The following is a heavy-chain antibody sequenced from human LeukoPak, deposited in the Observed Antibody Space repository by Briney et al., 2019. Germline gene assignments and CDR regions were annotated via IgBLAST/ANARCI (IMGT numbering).Heavy chain of an antibody. CDR2: IIPILGIA. Sequence: SVKVSCTAPGGTFSSYAISWVRQAPGQGLEWMGRIIPILGIANYAQKFQGRVTITADKSTSTAYMELSSLRSEDTAVYYCARVVITNYYYYYGMDVWGQGTTVTVSS. CDR1: GGTFSSYA. J-gene: IGHJ6*02. D-gene: IGHD3-22*01. CDR3: ARVVITNYYYYYGMDV. V-gene: IGHV1-69*04.